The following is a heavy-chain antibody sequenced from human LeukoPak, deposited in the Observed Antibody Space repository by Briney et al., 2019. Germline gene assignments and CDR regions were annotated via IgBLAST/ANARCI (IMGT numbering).Heavy chain of an antibody. CDR1: GGSISSYS. D-gene: IGHD3-10*01. V-gene: IGHV4-59*12. CDR2: IYYTGSV. Sequence: PSETLSLTCTVSGGSISSYSWTWIRQPPGEGLEWIGYIYYTGSVDYNASLKSRLTISLDTSKNRFSLKLNSVTAADTAVYYCARDHSYYFGSQTSTLDVWGQGTAVTVSS. CDR3: ARDHSYYFGSQTSTLDV. J-gene: IGHJ6*02.